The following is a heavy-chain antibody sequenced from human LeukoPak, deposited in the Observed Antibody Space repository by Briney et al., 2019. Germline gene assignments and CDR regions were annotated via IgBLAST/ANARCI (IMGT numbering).Heavy chain of an antibody. V-gene: IGHV1-8*03. CDR2: MNPNSGNT. Sequence: ASVKVSCKAPGYTFTSYDINWVRQATGQGLEWMRWMNPNSGNTGYAQKFQGRVAITRNTSISTAYMELSSLRSEDTAVYYCARVLPKTDHYGDLYYWGQGTLVTVSS. J-gene: IGHJ4*02. CDR3: ARVLPKTDHYGDLYY. D-gene: IGHD4-17*01. CDR1: GYTFTSYD.